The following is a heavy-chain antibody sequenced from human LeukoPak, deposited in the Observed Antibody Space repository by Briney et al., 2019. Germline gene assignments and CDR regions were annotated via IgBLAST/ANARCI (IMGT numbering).Heavy chain of an antibody. V-gene: IGHV3-7*03. J-gene: IGHJ4*02. Sequence: GGSLRLSCAASGFTISNDWMSWVRQAPGQGLESVAKIKEDGTDKYYVDSVKGRFTISRDNAKNSLYLQMNSLRVEDTAVYYCAKGATTGNTRITIFGVVPDYWGQGTLVTVSS. D-gene: IGHD3-3*01. CDR3: AKGATTGNTRITIFGVVPDY. CDR2: IKEDGTDK. CDR1: GFTISNDW.